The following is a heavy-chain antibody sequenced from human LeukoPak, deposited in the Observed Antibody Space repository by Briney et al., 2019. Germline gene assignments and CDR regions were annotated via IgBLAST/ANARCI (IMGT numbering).Heavy chain of an antibody. CDR1: GGSISSSSYY. Sequence: PETLSLTCTVSGGSISSSSYYWGWIRQPPGKGLEWIGSIYYSGSTYYNPSLKSRVTISVDTSKNQFSLKLSSVTAADTAVYYCARERTEYYYDSSGSRGDYWGQGTLVTVSS. V-gene: IGHV4-39*07. CDR3: ARERTEYYYDSSGSRGDY. CDR2: IYYSGST. D-gene: IGHD3-22*01. J-gene: IGHJ4*02.